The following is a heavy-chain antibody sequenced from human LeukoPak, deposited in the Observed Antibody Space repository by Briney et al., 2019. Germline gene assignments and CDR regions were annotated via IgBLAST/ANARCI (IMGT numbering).Heavy chain of an antibody. D-gene: IGHD3-9*01. V-gene: IGHV3-21*01. CDR2: ISSSSSYL. J-gene: IGHJ1*01. CDR3: ARDPPWRYFDWLSAEHFQH. Sequence: GGSLRLSCAASGFTFSSYSMNWVRQAPGKGLEWVSSISSSSSYLYYADSVKGRFTISRDNAKNSLYLQMNSLRAEDTAVYYCARDPPWRYFDWLSAEHFQHWGQGTLVTVSS. CDR1: GFTFSSYS.